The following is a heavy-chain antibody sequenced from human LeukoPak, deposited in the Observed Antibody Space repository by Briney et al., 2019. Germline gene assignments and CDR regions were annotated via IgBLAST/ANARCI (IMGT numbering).Heavy chain of an antibody. V-gene: IGHV3-48*03. CDR2: ISSSGSTI. CDR3: ARALNHYYYYGMGV. Sequence: GGSLRLSCAASGFTFSSHEMNWVRQAPGKGLEWVSYISSSGSTIYYADSVKGRFTISRDNAKNSLYLQMNSLRAEDTAVYYCARALNHYYYYGMGVWGKGTTATVSS. J-gene: IGHJ6*04. CDR1: GFTFSSHE.